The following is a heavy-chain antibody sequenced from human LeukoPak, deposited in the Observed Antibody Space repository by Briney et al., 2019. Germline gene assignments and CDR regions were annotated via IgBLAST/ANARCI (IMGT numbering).Heavy chain of an antibody. Sequence: SGTLSLTCAVSGGSISSSNWWSWVRQPPGKGLEWIGEIYHSGSTNYNPSFESRVSISIDKSQNQFSLNLWSVTAADTAVYYCARAANDGHNSYSWAFDRWGQGTLVTVSS. D-gene: IGHD4-11*01. J-gene: IGHJ4*02. CDR2: IYHSGST. CDR1: GGSISSSNW. CDR3: ARAANDGHNSYSWAFDR. V-gene: IGHV4-4*02.